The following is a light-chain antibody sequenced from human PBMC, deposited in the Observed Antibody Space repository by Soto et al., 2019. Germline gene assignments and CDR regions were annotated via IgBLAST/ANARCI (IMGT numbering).Light chain of an antibody. CDR3: QQLNSYPIT. Sequence: IQLTQSPSSLSASVGDIVTINFRASQGISSYLAWYQQKPGKAPNLLIYAASTLQSGVPSRFSGSGSGTDFTLTISSLQPEDFATYYCQQLNSYPITFGRGTRLEIK. V-gene: IGKV1-9*01. CDR2: AAS. J-gene: IGKJ5*01. CDR1: QGISSY.